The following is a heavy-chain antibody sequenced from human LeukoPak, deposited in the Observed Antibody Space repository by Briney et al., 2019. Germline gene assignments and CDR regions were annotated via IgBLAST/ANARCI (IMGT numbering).Heavy chain of an antibody. CDR1: GLTFSSYG. V-gene: IGHV3-30*02. CDR3: ARDQVGASYDAFDI. Sequence: PGGSLRLSCAASGLTFSSYGMHWVRQAPGKGLEWVAFIRYDGSNKYYADSVKGRFTISRDNAKNTLYLQMNSLRAEDTAVYYCARDQVGASYDAFDIWGQGTMVTVSS. CDR2: IRYDGSNK. J-gene: IGHJ3*02. D-gene: IGHD1-26*01.